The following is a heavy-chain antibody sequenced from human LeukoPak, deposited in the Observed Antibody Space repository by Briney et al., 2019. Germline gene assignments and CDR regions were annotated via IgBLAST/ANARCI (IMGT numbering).Heavy chain of an antibody. Sequence: SETLSLTCTVSGGSVSSGNHYWNWIRQPPGKGLEWIGNIYYSGSTKYNPSLKSRLTISADTSKNQVSLKLSSVTAADTAVYYCARGALGFYGASAQVDYWGQGTLVTVSS. J-gene: IGHJ4*02. CDR2: IYYSGST. CDR3: ARGALGFYGASAQVDY. CDR1: GGSVSSGNHY. V-gene: IGHV4-61*01. D-gene: IGHD4-17*01.